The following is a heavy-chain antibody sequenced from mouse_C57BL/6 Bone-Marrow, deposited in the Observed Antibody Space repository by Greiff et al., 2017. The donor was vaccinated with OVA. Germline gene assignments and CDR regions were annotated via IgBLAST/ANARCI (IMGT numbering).Heavy chain of an antibody. CDR3: SRYYDYDDFDY. Sequence: QVQLQQPGAELVKPGASVKLSCKASGYTFTSYWMHWVKQRPGQGLEWIGMIHPNSGSTNYNEKFTSKATLTVDKSSSTAYMQLSSLTSEDSAVYYCSRYYDYDDFDYWGQGTTLTVSS. CDR1: GYTFTSYW. V-gene: IGHV1-64*01. CDR2: IHPNSGST. J-gene: IGHJ2*01. D-gene: IGHD2-4*01.